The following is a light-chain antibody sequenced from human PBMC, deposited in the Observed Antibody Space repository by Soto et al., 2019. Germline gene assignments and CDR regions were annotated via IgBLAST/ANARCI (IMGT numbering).Light chain of an antibody. Sequence: QSVLTQPPSVSAAPGQKVTISCAGSSSNIGNNYVSWYQQLPGTAPKLLIYDNNKRTSGIPDRFSGSKSGTSATLGITGLQTGDEGDYYCGTWDSSLSAVVFGGGTKLTVL. CDR3: GTWDSSLSAVV. J-gene: IGLJ2*01. CDR2: DNN. V-gene: IGLV1-51*01. CDR1: SSNIGNNY.